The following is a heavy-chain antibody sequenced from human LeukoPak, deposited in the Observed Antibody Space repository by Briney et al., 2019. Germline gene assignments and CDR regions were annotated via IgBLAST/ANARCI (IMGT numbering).Heavy chain of an antibody. CDR3: ARALFKTFNYYYMDV. V-gene: IGHV4-34*01. CDR2: INHSGST. J-gene: IGHJ6*03. CDR1: GGSFSGYY. Sequence: SETLSLTCAVYGGSFSGYYWSWICQPPGKGLEWIGEINHSGSTNYNPSLKSRVTISVDTSKNQFSLKLSSVTAADTAVYYCARALFKTFNYYYMDVWGKGTTVTVSS.